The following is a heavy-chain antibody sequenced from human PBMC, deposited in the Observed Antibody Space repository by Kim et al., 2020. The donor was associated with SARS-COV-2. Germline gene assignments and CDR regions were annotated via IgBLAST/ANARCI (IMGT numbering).Heavy chain of an antibody. CDR1: GFTVSSNY. J-gene: IGHJ6*03. D-gene: IGHD2-2*01. V-gene: IGHV3-66*01. Sequence: GGSLRLSCAASGFTVSSNYMSWVRQAPGKGLEGVSVIYSGGSTYYADSVKGRFTISRDNSKNTLYLQMNSLRAEDTAVYYCARDSEPYCSSTSCYYYYYMDVWGNGTTVTVSS. CDR3: ARDSEPYCSSTSCYYYYYMDV. CDR2: IYSGGST.